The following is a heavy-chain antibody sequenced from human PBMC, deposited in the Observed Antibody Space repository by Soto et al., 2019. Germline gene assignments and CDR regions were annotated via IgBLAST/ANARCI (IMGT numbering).Heavy chain of an antibody. CDR3: ARDLRGLTGNFNY. CDR2: ISGYNGNT. D-gene: IGHD3-9*01. CDR1: GYTFTSYG. V-gene: IGHV1-18*03. J-gene: IGHJ4*02. Sequence: QVQLVQSGGDVKKPGASVKVSCKASGYTFTSYGISWARQAPGQGLEWMGWISGYNGNTNYAQKFQGRVTMTTDTSTSTAYLELRSLRSDDMAVYYCARDLRGLTGNFNYWGQGTLVTVSS.